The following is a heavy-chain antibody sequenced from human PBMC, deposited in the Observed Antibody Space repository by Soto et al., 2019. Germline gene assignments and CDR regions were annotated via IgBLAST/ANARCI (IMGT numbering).Heavy chain of an antibody. V-gene: IGHV4-4*07. CDR2: IYTSGST. CDR3: EREGRGIEVGDTFDY. Sequence: PSETLSLTCTVSGGSISTSYWSWIRQPAGKRLEWIGRIYTSGSTNYNPSLKSRVSMSINTSKNQFSLRLSSVTAADTAVYYCEREGRGIEVGDTFDYWGQGTLVTVYS. J-gene: IGHJ4*02. D-gene: IGHD6-19*01. CDR1: GGSISTSY.